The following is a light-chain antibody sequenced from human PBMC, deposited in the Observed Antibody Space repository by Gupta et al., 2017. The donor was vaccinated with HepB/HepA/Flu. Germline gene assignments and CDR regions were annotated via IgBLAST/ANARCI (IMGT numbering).Light chain of an antibody. J-gene: IGLJ3*02. Sequence: SALTQPPSVSGSPGRPIPISCSGTSSDVGPYNSVSWYRQHPDTAPKLIIYDVNNRPPGVSNRFSGSKSGNTASLTISGLQSEDEADYYCLSYTTSGTWVFGGGTKLTVL. CDR3: LSYTTSGTWV. CDR2: DVN. V-gene: IGLV2-14*03. CDR1: SSDVGPYNS.